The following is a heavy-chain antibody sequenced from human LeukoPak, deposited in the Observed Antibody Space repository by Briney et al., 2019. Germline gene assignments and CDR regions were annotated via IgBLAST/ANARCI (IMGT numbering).Heavy chain of an antibody. J-gene: IGHJ4*02. CDR2: IHRDGRT. CDR1: GVSISSTEW. Sequence: PSGTLSLTCAVSGVSISSTEWWSWVRQSPGQGLEWIGEIHRDGRTRCSPSLTSRVSMSIDYSKNQFSLKVSSVTAADTAIYYCGKTDIWFNPIDYWGPGSLVIVSS. D-gene: IGHD3-9*01. CDR3: GKTDIWFNPIDY. V-gene: IGHV4-4*02.